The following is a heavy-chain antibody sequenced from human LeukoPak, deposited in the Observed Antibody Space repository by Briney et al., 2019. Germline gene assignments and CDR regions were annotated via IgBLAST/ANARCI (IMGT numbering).Heavy chain of an antibody. Sequence: KPSQTLSLTCAVSGGSISSGGYSWSWIRQPPGKGLEWIGCIYHSGSTYYNPSLKSRVTISVDTSKNQFSLKLSSVTAADTAVYYCAAGYYDSSGYYYSPYWGQGTLVTVSS. V-gene: IGHV4-30-2*03. D-gene: IGHD3-22*01. J-gene: IGHJ4*02. CDR1: GGSISSGGYS. CDR2: IYHSGST. CDR3: AAGYYDSSGYYYSPY.